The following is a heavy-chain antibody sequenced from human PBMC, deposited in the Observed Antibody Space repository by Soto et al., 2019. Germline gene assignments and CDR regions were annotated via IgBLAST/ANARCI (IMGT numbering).Heavy chain of an antibody. CDR3: ASLGSSSSPPFDY. CDR1: GYSISSGYY. CDR2: IYHSGRT. Sequence: TLSLTCAVSGYSISSGYYGGVILHHAGTGVEWIGRIYHSGRTCYNPPLTSRVTISVDQSQILSSPKLSSVPAADTAVYYCASLGSSSSPPFDYWGQGTLVTISS. V-gene: IGHV4-38-2*01. J-gene: IGHJ4*02. D-gene: IGHD6-6*01.